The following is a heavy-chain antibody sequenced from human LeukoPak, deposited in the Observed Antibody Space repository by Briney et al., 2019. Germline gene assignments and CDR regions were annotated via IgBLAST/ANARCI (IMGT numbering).Heavy chain of an antibody. CDR1: GGSFSGYY. V-gene: IGHV4-34*01. CDR3: ARGGPPESPYSGSIPWYFDL. CDR2: ISHSGST. Sequence: PSQTLSLTCAVYGGSFSGYYWSGIRQPPRKALEWIGEISHSGSTNYNTALKSRVTISVATSKKQLSLKLSSVTAADPAVYYCARGGPPESPYSGSIPWYFDLWGRGTLVTVSS. J-gene: IGHJ2*01. D-gene: IGHD3-10*01.